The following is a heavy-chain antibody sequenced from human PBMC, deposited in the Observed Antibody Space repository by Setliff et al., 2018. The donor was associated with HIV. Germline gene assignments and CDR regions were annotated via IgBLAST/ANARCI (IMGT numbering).Heavy chain of an antibody. Sequence: GESLKISCAASGFTFDDYAMHWVRQAPGRRLEWVSLISSSGFPIYYADSVRGRFTASRDNGKNSLFLQMNSLRAEDTAVYYCVRGTLDFWGQGNLVTVSS. V-gene: IGHV3-43D*03. CDR3: VRGTLDF. CDR1: GFTFDDYA. J-gene: IGHJ4*02. CDR2: ISSSGFPI.